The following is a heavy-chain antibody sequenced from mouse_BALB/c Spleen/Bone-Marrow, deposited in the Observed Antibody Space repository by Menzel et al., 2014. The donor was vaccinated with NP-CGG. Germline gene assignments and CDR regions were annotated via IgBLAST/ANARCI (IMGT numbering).Heavy chain of an antibody. CDR1: GYTFTNYW. D-gene: IGHD2-4*01. CDR2: IFPGTDTS. CDR3: SRNYDYDEGAWFTY. J-gene: IGHJ3*01. V-gene: IGHV1S132*01. Sequence: QVQLKESGAEVVKPGASVKLSCKTSGYTFTNYWIQWVKQRPGQGLGRIGEIFPGTDTSYYNEKFKDKATPTVDTSSSTAYIQLSNLTSEDSAVYFCSRNYDYDEGAWFTYWGQGTLVTVSA.